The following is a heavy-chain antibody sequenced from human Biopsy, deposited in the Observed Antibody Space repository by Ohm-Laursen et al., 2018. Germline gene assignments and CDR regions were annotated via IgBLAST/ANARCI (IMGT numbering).Heavy chain of an antibody. J-gene: IGHJ3*02. CDR3: ARETRDDDRGAFDI. D-gene: IGHD5-24*01. CDR1: GFTFSTYD. Sequence: SLRLSCTASGFTFSTYDIHWVRQTTGKGLEWVSAIGTAGDTFYPASVRGRFTISRDNAKNSVYLQMNSLRAGDTAVYYCARETRDDDRGAFDIWGQGTMVTVSS. V-gene: IGHV3-13*01. CDR2: IGTAGDT.